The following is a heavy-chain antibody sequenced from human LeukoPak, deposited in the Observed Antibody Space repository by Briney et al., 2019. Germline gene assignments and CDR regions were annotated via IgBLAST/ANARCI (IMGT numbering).Heavy chain of an antibody. V-gene: IGHV4-39*01. Sequence: TSETLSLTCTVSGGSISSSSYYWGWIRQPPGKGLEWIGSIYYSGSTYYNPSLKSRVTISVDTSKNQFSLKLSSVTAADTAVYYCAVSSSGYVDYWGQGTLVTVSS. CDR3: AVSSSGYVDY. D-gene: IGHD3-22*01. CDR1: GGSISSSSYY. J-gene: IGHJ4*02. CDR2: IYYSGST.